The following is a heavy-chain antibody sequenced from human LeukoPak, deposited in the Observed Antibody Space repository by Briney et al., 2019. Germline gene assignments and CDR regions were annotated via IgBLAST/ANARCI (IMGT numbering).Heavy chain of an antibody. CDR3: AREPPVRGVITHYYYYYGMDV. Sequence: PGGSLRLSCAASGFTFSSYSMNWDRQAPGKGLEWVSYISSSSSTIYYADSVKGRFTISRDNAKNSLYLQMNSLRAEDTAVYYCAREPPVRGVITHYYYYYGMDVWGQGTTVTVSS. CDR1: GFTFSSYS. D-gene: IGHD3-10*01. CDR2: ISSSSSTI. J-gene: IGHJ6*02. V-gene: IGHV3-48*01.